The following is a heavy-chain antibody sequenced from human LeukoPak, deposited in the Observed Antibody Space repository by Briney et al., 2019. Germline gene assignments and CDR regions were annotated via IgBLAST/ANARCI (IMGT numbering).Heavy chain of an antibody. CDR3: ARGGDGFDI. CDR1: GFTFSRYS. J-gene: IGHJ3*02. Sequence: GGSLRLSCGASGFTFSRYSMNWVRQAPGKGLEWVSYISTSSSSIYYTDSVKGRFTISRDNAKNSLYLQLNSLRDEDTAVYYCARGGDGFDIWGQGTMVTVSS. V-gene: IGHV3-48*02. CDR2: ISTSSSSI. D-gene: IGHD3-10*01.